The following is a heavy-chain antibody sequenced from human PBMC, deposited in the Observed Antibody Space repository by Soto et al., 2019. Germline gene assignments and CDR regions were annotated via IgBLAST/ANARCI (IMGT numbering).Heavy chain of an antibody. CDR3: AIERNYYDELWFDP. V-gene: IGHV1-69*06. J-gene: IGHJ5*02. CDR1: GGTFSSYA. D-gene: IGHD3-22*01. Sequence: SVKVSCKASGGTFSSYAISWVRQAPGQGLEWMGGIIPIFGTANYAQKFQGRVTITADKSTSTAYMELSSLRSEDTAVYYCAIERNYYDELWFDPWGQGTLVTGS. CDR2: IIPIFGTA.